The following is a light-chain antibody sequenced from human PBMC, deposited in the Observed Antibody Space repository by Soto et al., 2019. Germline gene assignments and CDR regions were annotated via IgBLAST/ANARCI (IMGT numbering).Light chain of an antibody. CDR3: SSYTNITTRACV. CDR1: SGDIGSYNR. CDR2: EVT. V-gene: IGLV2-14*01. J-gene: IGLJ1*01. Sequence: QSALTQPASESGSPGQSITISCTGTSGDIGSYNRVSWYQQHPGKAPKLIIYEVTDRPSGVSNRFSGSKSGNTASLTISGLQAQDEADYYCSSYTNITTRACVFGTGTKLTVL.